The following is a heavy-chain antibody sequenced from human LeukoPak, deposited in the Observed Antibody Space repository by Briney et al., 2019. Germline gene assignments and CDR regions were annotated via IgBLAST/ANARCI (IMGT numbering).Heavy chain of an antibody. D-gene: IGHD6-13*01. J-gene: IGHJ1*01. CDR3: ASGTYSSSWYGGYFQH. Sequence: PSETLSPTCTVSGGSISSYYWSWIRQPPGKGLEWIGYIYYGGSTNYNPSLKSRVTISVDTSKNQFSLKLSSVTAADTAVYYCASGTYSSSWYGGYFQHWGQGTLVTVSS. V-gene: IGHV4-59*01. CDR2: IYYGGST. CDR1: GGSISSYY.